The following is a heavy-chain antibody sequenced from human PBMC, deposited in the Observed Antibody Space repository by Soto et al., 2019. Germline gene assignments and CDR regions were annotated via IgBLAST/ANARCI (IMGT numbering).Heavy chain of an antibody. Sequence: EVQLVESGGGLVQPGGSLRLSCVASGFTLSSNWMSWVRQAPGKGPEWVANIKQDGSETYYVDSVKGRFTITRDNAKNSLNLTMNRLRVENTAVYYCARGRGYSGYYFDYWGQGTLVTVSS. V-gene: IGHV3-7*03. CDR2: IKQDGSET. D-gene: IGHD5-12*01. CDR3: ARGRGYSGYYFDY. CDR1: GFTLSSNW. J-gene: IGHJ4*02.